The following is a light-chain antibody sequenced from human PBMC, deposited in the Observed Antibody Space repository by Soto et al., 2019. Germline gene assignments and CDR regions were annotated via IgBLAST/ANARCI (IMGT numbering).Light chain of an antibody. Sequence: EIVMTQSPATLSVSPGERATLSCRASQSVNNNLAWYQQKPGQAPRLLIYGASARAVGIPARFSGSGSWTEFTLNISTLQSEDFAVSYYQQYNNWPLTFGGGTKVEIK. CDR3: QQYNNWPLT. CDR1: QSVNNN. J-gene: IGKJ4*01. V-gene: IGKV3-15*01. CDR2: GAS.